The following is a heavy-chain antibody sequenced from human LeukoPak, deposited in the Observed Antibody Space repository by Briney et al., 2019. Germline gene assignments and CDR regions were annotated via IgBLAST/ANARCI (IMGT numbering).Heavy chain of an antibody. CDR3: AKTTGSSWYYPVDY. D-gene: IGHD6-13*01. J-gene: IGHJ4*02. Sequence: GGSLRLSCAASGFTFSSYAMSWVRQAPGKGLEWVSAISGSGGSTYYADSVKGRFTISRDNSKNTLYLQMNSLRAEDTAVYYCAKTTGSSWYYPVDYWGQGTLVTVSS. CDR1: GFTFSSYA. V-gene: IGHV3-23*01. CDR2: ISGSGGST.